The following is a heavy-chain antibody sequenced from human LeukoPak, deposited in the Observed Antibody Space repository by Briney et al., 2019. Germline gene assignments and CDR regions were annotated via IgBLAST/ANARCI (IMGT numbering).Heavy chain of an antibody. CDR2: IKEDGSEK. V-gene: IGHV3-7*01. Sequence: GGSLRLSCAASGFTFSNYWMTWVRQAPGPGLEWVANIKEDGSEKYYVDSVKGRFTISRDNAKNSLYLQMNSLRAEDTALYYCARGGPTGALDYWGQGTLVTVSS. CDR1: GFTFSNYW. J-gene: IGHJ4*02. D-gene: IGHD7-27*01. CDR3: ARGGPTGALDY.